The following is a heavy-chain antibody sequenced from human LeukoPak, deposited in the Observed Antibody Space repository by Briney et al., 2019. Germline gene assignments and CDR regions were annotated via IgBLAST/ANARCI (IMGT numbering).Heavy chain of an antibody. CDR2: INWNGGST. CDR1: GFTFDDYG. D-gene: IGHD2-8*01. J-gene: IGHJ6*03. Sequence: GGSLRLSCAASGFTFDDYGMSWVRQAPGKGLEWVSGINWNGGSTGYADSVKGRFTISRDNSKNTLYLQMNSLRAEDTAVYYCAKGVVHSYYYYYMDVWGKGTTVTVSS. V-gene: IGHV3-20*04. CDR3: AKGVVHSYYYYYMDV.